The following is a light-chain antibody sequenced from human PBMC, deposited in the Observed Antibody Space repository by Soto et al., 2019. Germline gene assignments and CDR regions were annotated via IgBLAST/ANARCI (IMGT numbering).Light chain of an antibody. CDR3: SSYAGNNISLV. Sequence: QSALTQPPSASGSPGQSVTISCSGTSNDIGGFKYVSWYQQHPGKAPKLMIYGVTARPSGVPDRFSGSKSGNTAALTVSGLQADDDADYYCSSYAGNNISLVFGTGTKVTVL. J-gene: IGLJ1*01. V-gene: IGLV2-8*01. CDR2: GVT. CDR1: SNDIGGFKY.